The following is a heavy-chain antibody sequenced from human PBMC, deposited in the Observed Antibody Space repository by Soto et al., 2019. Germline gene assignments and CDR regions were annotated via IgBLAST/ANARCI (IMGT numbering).Heavy chain of an antibody. D-gene: IGHD6-19*01. CDR2: INAGNGNT. V-gene: IGHV1-3*01. Sequence: ASVKVSCKASGYTFTSYAMHWVRQAPGQRLEWMGWINAGNGNTKYSQKSQGRVTITRDTSASTAYMELSSLRSEDTAVYYCARDEAVAGFDYWGQGTLVTVSS. CDR3: ARDEAVAGFDY. J-gene: IGHJ4*02. CDR1: GYTFTSYA.